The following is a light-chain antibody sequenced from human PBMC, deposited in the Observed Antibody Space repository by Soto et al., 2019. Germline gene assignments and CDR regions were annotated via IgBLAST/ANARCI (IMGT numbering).Light chain of an antibody. CDR1: QSVSSN. V-gene: IGKV3-15*01. CDR3: QQYKNWYT. Sequence: EIVMTQSPATLSVSPGERATLSGRASQSVSSNLAWYQQKPGQAPRLLIYGASTRATGIPARFSGSGSGTEFTLTISSLQSEDFAVYYCQQYKNWYTFGQETKLEIK. CDR2: GAS. J-gene: IGKJ2*01.